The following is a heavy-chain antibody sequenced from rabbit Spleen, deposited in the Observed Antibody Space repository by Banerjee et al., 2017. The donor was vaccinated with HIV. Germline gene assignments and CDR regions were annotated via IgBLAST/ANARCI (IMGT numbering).Heavy chain of an antibody. CDR3: ARGDTGAGLGDGFTVAYYLNL. Sequence: QEQLKETGGGLVQPEGSLTLTCKASGFSFTSAYDMCWVRQAPGKGLEWIACIYGGASGTTYYASWAEGRFTISKASSTTVTLQMTSLTAADTATYFCARGDTGAGLGDGFTVAYYLNLWGPGTLVTVS. J-gene: IGHJ4*01. V-gene: IGHV1S45*01. CDR2: IYGGASGTT. D-gene: IGHD4-2*01. CDR1: GFSFTSAYD.